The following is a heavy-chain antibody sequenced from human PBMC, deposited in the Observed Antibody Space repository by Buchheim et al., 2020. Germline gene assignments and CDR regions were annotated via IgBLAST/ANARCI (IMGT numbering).Heavy chain of an antibody. Sequence: QVQLVQSGAEVKKPGSSVKVSCKASGGTFSSYTISWVRQAPGQGLEWMGRIIPILGIANYAQKFQGRVTITADKSTSTAYMELSSLRSEDTAVYYCARDLKDYYGSGSYWDNQSYYYYYGMDVWGQGTT. D-gene: IGHD3-10*01. J-gene: IGHJ6*02. CDR3: ARDLKDYYGSGSYWDNQSYYYYYGMDV. V-gene: IGHV1-69*08. CDR1: GGTFSSYT. CDR2: IIPILGIA.